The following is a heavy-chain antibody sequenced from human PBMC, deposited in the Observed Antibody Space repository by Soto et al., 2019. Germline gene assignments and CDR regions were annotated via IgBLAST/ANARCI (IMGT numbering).Heavy chain of an antibody. D-gene: IGHD3-22*01. Sequence: EVQLVESGGGLVKPGGSLRLSCAASGFTFSSYSMNWVRQAPGKGLEWVSSISSSSSYIYYADSVKGRFTISRDNAKNSLYLQMNSLRAEDTAVYYCATGQYYSDSSGYYYSWGQGTLVTVSS. V-gene: IGHV3-21*04. CDR2: ISSSSSYI. J-gene: IGHJ4*02. CDR3: ATGQYYSDSSGYYYS. CDR1: GFTFSSYS.